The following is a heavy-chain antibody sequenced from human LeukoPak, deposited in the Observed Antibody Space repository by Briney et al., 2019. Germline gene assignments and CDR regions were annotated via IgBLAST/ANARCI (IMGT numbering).Heavy chain of an antibody. Sequence: ASVKVSCKASGYTFTGYHMHWVRQAPGQGLEWMGWINPNTGDTNYAQKFQGRVTMTRDTSISTAYMELSRLRSDDTAVYYCARDVGIHCSSTSCPVYYYYGMDVWGQGTTVTVSS. J-gene: IGHJ6*02. V-gene: IGHV1-2*02. CDR3: ARDVGIHCSSTSCPVYYYYGMDV. CDR2: INPNTGDT. D-gene: IGHD2-2*01. CDR1: GYTFTGYH.